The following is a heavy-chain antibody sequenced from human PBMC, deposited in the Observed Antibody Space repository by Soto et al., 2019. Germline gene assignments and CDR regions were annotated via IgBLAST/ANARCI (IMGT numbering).Heavy chain of an antibody. CDR1: GFTFSSYA. CDR3: AYSSTPFDY. CDR2: ISGSGGST. V-gene: IGHV3-23*01. Sequence: EVQLLESGGGLVQPGGSLRLSCAASGFTFSSYAMSWVRQAPGKGLEWVSAISGSGGSTYYADSVKGRFTISRDNSKHTLYLQMISLRAEDTAVYYWAYSSTPFDYWGQGTLVTVSS. D-gene: IGHD6-13*01. J-gene: IGHJ4*02.